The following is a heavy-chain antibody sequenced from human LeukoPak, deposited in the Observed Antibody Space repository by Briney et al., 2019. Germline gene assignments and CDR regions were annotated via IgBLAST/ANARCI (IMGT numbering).Heavy chain of an antibody. J-gene: IGHJ3*02. V-gene: IGHV4-59*01. CDR2: IYYSGST. Sequence: SETLSLTCTVSGGSISSYYWSWIRQPPGKGLEWIGYIYYSGSTNYNPSLKSRVTISVDTSKNQFSLKLSSVTAADTAVYYCARASSGYRFGAFDIWGQGTMVTASS. D-gene: IGHD5-18*01. CDR1: GGSISSYY. CDR3: ARASSGYRFGAFDI.